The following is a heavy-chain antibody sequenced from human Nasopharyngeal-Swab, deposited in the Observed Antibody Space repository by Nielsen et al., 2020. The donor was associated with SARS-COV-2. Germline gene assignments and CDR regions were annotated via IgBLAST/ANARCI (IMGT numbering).Heavy chain of an antibody. J-gene: IGHJ6*02. CDR3: ARDRFKKQGGMDV. V-gene: IGHV3-30-3*01. CDR2: ISYDGSNK. Sequence: IRLCAGHGLEWVAVISYDGSNKYYADSVKGRFTISRDNSKNTLYLQMNSLRAEDTAVYYCARDRFKKQGGMDVWGQGTTVTVSS. D-gene: IGHD3-3*01.